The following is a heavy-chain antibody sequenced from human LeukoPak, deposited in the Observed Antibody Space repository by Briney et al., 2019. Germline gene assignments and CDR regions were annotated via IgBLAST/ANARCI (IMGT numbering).Heavy chain of an antibody. J-gene: IGHJ4*02. CDR3: ARDCIGCHGFDS. CDR2: VSAYADNT. V-gene: IGHV1-18*01. CDR1: GYNFFSYG. Sequence: ASVKVSCKASGYNFFSYGITWVRQAPGQGLEWMGWVSAYADNTNYVQKFQGRVTMTTDTSTSTAYMELRRLRSDDTAVYYCARDCIGCHGFDSWGQGTLVTVSS. D-gene: IGHD1-26*01.